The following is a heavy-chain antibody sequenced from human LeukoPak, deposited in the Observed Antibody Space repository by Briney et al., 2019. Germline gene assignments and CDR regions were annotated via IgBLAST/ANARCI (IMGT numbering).Heavy chain of an antibody. V-gene: IGHV1-69*04. J-gene: IGHJ4*02. CDR1: GGTFSSYA. CDR3: ARGPSRSSLSPIK. CDR2: IIPILGIA. Sequence: GASVKASCKASGGTFSSYAISWVRQAPGQGLEWMGRIIPILGIANYAQKFQGRVTITADKSTSTAYMELSSLRSEDTAVYYCARGPSRSSLSPIKWGQGTLVTVSS. D-gene: IGHD3-16*01.